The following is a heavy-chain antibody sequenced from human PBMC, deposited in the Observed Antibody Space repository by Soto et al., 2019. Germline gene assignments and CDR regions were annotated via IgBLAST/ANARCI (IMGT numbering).Heavy chain of an antibody. CDR1: GDSTDSGAYY. CDR3: ASNTYTYGDSNC. CDR2: IYSSGNT. Sequence: PSETLSLTCTVSGDSTDSGAYYWSWIRQHPGKGLEWIGYIYSSGNTFYNPSLRSRVTISVDTSKNQFSLKLGSVTAADTAVYYCASNTYTYGDSNCWGQGTTVTVSS. V-gene: IGHV4-31*03. D-gene: IGHD4-17*01. J-gene: IGHJ6*02.